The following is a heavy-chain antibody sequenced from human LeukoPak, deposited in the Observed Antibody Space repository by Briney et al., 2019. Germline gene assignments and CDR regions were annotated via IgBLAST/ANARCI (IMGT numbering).Heavy chain of an antibody. CDR2: IRSKAYGGTT. CDR1: GFTFGDYA. V-gene: IGHV3-49*04. CDR3: TRVLDRLLWFGELFGD. Sequence: GGSLRLSCTASGFTFGDYAMSWVRQAPGKGLEWVGFIRSKAYGGTTEYAASVKGRFTISRDDSKSIAYLQMNSLKTEDTAVYYCTRVLDRLLWFGELFGDWGQGTLVTVSS. D-gene: IGHD3-10*01. J-gene: IGHJ4*02.